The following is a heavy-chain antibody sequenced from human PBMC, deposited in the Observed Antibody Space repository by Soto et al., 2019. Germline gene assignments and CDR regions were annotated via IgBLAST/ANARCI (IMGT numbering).Heavy chain of an antibody. CDR2: IYYSRST. J-gene: IGHJ5*02. CDR1: GGSISSYY. CDR3: ARRIAAAAYNWFDP. Sequence: SETLSLTCTVSGGSISSYYWSWIRQPPGKGLEWIGYIYYSRSTNYNPSHKSRVTISVDTSKNQFSLKLSSVTAADTAVYYCARRIAAAAYNWFDPWGQGTLVTVS. D-gene: IGHD6-13*01. V-gene: IGHV4-59*01.